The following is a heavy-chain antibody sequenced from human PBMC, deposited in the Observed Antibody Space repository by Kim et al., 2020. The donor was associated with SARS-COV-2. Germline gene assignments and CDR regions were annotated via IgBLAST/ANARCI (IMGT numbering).Heavy chain of an antibody. CDR3: AREHCSSTSCYASCFDY. Sequence: QGRVTLTRDTSTSTVYMELSSLRSEDTAVYYCAREHCSSTSCYASCFDYWGQGTLVTVSS. V-gene: IGHV1-46*01. J-gene: IGHJ4*02. D-gene: IGHD2-2*01.